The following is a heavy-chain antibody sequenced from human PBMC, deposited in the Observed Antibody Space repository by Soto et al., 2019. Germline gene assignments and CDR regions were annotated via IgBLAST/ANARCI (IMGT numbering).Heavy chain of an antibody. V-gene: IGHV1-8*01. Sequence: ASVKVSCKASGYTFTGYDITWVRQATGQGLEWMGWMNPNSGRTVYSKKFQGRVTMTMNTSISTAYMELSSLRSGDTALYFCARAYTSTRNPGNLDYWGQGTLVTVSS. CDR2: MNPNSGRT. CDR1: GYTFTGYD. D-gene: IGHD2-2*01. CDR3: ARAYTSTRNPGNLDY. J-gene: IGHJ4*02.